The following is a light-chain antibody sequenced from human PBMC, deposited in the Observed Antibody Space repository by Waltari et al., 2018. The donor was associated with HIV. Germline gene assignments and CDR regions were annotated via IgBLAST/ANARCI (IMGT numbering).Light chain of an antibody. CDR1: SLRIYY. Sequence: SSELTQDPAVSVALGQTVRITCQGDSLRIYYASWYQQKPGQAPVLVIYGKNNRPSGIPDRFSDSSSGTTASLTITGAQAEDEADYYCNSRDSSGNHVVFGGGTRLTVL. CDR2: GKN. J-gene: IGLJ2*01. V-gene: IGLV3-19*01. CDR3: NSRDSSGNHVV.